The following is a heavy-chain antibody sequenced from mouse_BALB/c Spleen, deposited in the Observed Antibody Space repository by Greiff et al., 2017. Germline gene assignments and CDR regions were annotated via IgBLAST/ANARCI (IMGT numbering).Heavy chain of an antibody. V-gene: IGHV2-6-7*01. CDR1: GFSLTGYG. D-gene: IGHD4-1*01. CDR3: ARTGTLYYYAMDY. Sequence: VQLQQSGPGLVAPSQSLSITCTVSGFSLTGYGVNWVRQPPGKGLEWLGMIWGDGSTDYNSALKSRLSISKDNSKSQVFLKMNSLQTDDTARYYCARTGTLYYYAMDYWGQGTSVTVSS. J-gene: IGHJ4*01. CDR2: IWGDGST.